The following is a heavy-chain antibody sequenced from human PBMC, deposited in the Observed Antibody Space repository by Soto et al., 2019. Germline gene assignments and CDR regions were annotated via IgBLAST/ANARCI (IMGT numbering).Heavy chain of an antibody. Sequence: ASVKVSCKASGGTFSSYAISWVRQAPGQGLEWMGRIIPILGIANYAQKFQGRVTITADKSTSTAYMELSSLRSEDTAVYYCARDHGLGATTSAAFDIWGQGTMVTVS. J-gene: IGHJ3*02. D-gene: IGHD1-26*01. CDR1: GGTFSSYA. CDR3: ARDHGLGATTSAAFDI. CDR2: IIPILGIA. V-gene: IGHV1-69*04.